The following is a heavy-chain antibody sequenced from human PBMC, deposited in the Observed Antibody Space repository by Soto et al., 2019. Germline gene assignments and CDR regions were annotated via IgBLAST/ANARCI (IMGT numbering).Heavy chain of an antibody. CDR1: GFTFSSYS. CDR2: ISSSSSYI. CDR3: ARGPYCSGGSCYPFDP. D-gene: IGHD2-15*01. V-gene: IGHV3-21*01. Sequence: PVGSLRLSCAASGFTFSSYSMNWVRQAPGKGLEWVSSISSSSSYIYYADSVKGRFTISRDNAKNSLYLQMNSLGAEDTAVYYCARGPYCSGGSCYPFDPWGQGTLVTVPQ. J-gene: IGHJ5*02.